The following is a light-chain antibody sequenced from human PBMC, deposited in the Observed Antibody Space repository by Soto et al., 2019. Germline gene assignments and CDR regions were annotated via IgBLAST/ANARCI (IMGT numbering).Light chain of an antibody. Sequence: DIQMTQSPSSLSASVGDRVTITCRASQSISTYLNWYQQKPGKAPQFLIYGASSLQSGVPSRFSGSGSGTDFTLTISSLQPEDFATYFCQHSYNTPRTFGQGTKVEIK. V-gene: IGKV1-39*01. CDR3: QHSYNTPRT. J-gene: IGKJ1*01. CDR1: QSISTY. CDR2: GAS.